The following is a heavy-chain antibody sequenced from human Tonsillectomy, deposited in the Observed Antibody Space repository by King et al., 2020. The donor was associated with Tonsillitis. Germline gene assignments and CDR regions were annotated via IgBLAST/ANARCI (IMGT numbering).Heavy chain of an antibody. D-gene: IGHD3-22*01. CDR3: ARQDYYDSSGYQENAFDI. J-gene: IGHJ3*02. CDR1: GFTFSSYS. CDR2: ISSSSSYI. Sequence: VQLVESGGGLVKPGGSLRLSCAASGFTFSSYSMNWVRQAPGKGLEWVSSISSSSSYIYYADSVKGRFTISRDNAKNSLYLQMNSLRAEDTAVYYCARQDYYDSSGYQENAFDIWGQGTMVTFSS. V-gene: IGHV3-21*01.